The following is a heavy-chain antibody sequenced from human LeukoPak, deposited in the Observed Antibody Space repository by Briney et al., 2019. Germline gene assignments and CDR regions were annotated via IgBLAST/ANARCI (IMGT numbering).Heavy chain of an antibody. CDR3: TTAAGSYGPFLFDY. J-gene: IGHJ4*02. V-gene: IGHV3-15*01. Sequence: GGSLRLSCAPSGFTLSNAWMSWVRPAPGKGREWVGRIKRKTDGGTTDYEAPVKDRFTISRDDSKNTLYLQMNSLKTEDTAVYYCTTAAGSYGPFLFDYWGQGTLVTVSS. CDR2: IKRKTDGGTT. D-gene: IGHD1-26*01. CDR1: GFTLSNAW.